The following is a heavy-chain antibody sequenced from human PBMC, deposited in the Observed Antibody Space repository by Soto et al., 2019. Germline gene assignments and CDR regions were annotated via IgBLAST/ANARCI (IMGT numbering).Heavy chain of an antibody. D-gene: IGHD2-2*01. J-gene: IGHJ6*02. CDR2: IIPIFGIA. Sequence: QVQLVQSGAEVKKPGSSVKVSCKASGGIFSRYSITWVRQAPGHGLEWIGRIIPIFGIASYAQKFQGRVTITADESTSTAYMELSSLRSDDTAVYYCAREDRDRETGLVPAAIDGMDVWGQGTTVTVSS. CDR1: GGIFSRYS. CDR3: AREDRDRETGLVPAAIDGMDV. V-gene: IGHV1-69*08.